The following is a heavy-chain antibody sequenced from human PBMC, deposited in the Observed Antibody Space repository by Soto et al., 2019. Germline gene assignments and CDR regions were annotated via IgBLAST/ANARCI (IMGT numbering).Heavy chain of an antibody. Sequence: GGSLRLSCAASGFTFDDYAMHWVRQAPGKGLEWVSGISWNSGSLGYADSVKGRFTISRDNAKNSLYLRMNSLRAEDTALYYCAKDIGGGDYYYYYYMDVWGKGTTVTVSS. CDR1: GFTFDDYA. D-gene: IGHD3-16*01. V-gene: IGHV3-9*01. CDR2: ISWNSGSL. J-gene: IGHJ6*03. CDR3: AKDIGGGDYYYYYYMDV.